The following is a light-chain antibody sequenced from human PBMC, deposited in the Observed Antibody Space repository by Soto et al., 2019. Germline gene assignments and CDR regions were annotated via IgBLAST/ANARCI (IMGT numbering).Light chain of an antibody. CDR3: GSYTSTDTPFV. CDR1: STDVGGYNY. V-gene: IGLV2-14*01. J-gene: IGLJ1*01. Sequence: QSVLAQPSSVSGSPGQSITISCTGTSTDVGGYNYVSWYQHHPGKGPKLIIYEVSHRPSGVSDRFSGSKSGNKASLIISNLEAEDESDYYCGSYTSTDTPFVFGTGTKVTVL. CDR2: EVS.